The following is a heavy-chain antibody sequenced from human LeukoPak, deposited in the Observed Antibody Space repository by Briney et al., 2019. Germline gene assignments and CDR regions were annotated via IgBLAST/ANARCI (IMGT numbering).Heavy chain of an antibody. D-gene: IGHD4-17*01. J-gene: IGHJ3*02. Sequence: GGSLRLSCAGSGFTFSRYTFNWVRQAPGRGLEWVSAISGDSKYIYYTDSVKGRFTISRDNAKNSLYLQMNSLRAEDTAVYYCARDTVTLDAFDIWGQGTKVTVSS. CDR3: ARDTVTLDAFDI. CDR2: ISGDSKYI. V-gene: IGHV3-21*01. CDR1: GFTFSRYT.